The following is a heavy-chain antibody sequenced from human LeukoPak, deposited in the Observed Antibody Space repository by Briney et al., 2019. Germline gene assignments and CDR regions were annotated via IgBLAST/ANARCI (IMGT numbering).Heavy chain of an antibody. Sequence: GESLKISCKGSGYSFTSYWIGWVRQMPGKGLEWMGIIYPGDSDTRYSPSFQGQVTISADKSISTAYLQWSSLKASDTAMYYCARTMVRGVITRFDAFDIWGQGTMITVSS. V-gene: IGHV5-51*01. D-gene: IGHD3-10*01. CDR2: IYPGDSDT. CDR3: ARTMVRGVITRFDAFDI. CDR1: GYSFTSYW. J-gene: IGHJ3*02.